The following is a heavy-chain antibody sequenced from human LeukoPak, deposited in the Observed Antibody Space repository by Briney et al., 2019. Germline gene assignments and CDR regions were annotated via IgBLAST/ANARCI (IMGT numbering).Heavy chain of an antibody. CDR1: GGSISSYY. V-gene: IGHV4-4*07. J-gene: IGHJ3*02. D-gene: IGHD2-2*01. Sequence: SETLSLTCTVSGGSISSYYWSWIRQPAGKGLEWIGRIYTSGSTNYNPSLKSRVTMSVDTSKNQFSLKLSSVTAADTAVYYCARASPGDIVVVPAAQQAFDIWGQGTMVTVSS. CDR2: IYTSGST. CDR3: ARASPGDIVVVPAAQQAFDI.